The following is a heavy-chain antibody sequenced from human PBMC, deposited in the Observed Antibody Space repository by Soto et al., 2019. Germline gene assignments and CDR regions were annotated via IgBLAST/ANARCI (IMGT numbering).Heavy chain of an antibody. CDR2: IYPSDSYT. D-gene: IGHD1-26*01. Sequence: GESLKISCKGSGYSFTSYWIGWVRQMPGKGLEWMGIIYPSDSYTNYSPSFQGHVTISADKSISTAYLQWSSLKASDTAMYYCARRGATRLYYYGMDVWGQGTTVTVSS. CDR3: ARRGATRLYYYGMDV. V-gene: IGHV5-10-1*01. J-gene: IGHJ6*02. CDR1: GYSFTSYW.